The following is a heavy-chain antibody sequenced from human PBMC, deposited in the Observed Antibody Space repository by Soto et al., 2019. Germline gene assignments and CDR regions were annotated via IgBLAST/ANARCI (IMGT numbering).Heavy chain of an antibody. J-gene: IGHJ4*02. CDR3: AKETNAYEINF. Sequence: QVQLVESGGGVVQPGGSLRLSCAASGFIFSGYAMHWVRQAPGKGLEWVAVISYDGNTQYYADSVKGRFTVSRDNSNNILYLEMNNLRDEDTAMYYCAKETNAYEINFWGQGTLVTVS. CDR2: ISYDGNTQ. V-gene: IGHV3-30-3*01. CDR1: GFIFSGYA. D-gene: IGHD3-9*01.